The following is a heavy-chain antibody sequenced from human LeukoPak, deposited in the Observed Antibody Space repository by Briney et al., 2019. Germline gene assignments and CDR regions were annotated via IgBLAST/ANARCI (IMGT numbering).Heavy chain of an antibody. CDR1: GFTVSSNY. CDR2: IYSGGIT. D-gene: IGHD1-26*01. CDR3: AKAWRETQKDAFDI. V-gene: IGHV3-66*01. J-gene: IGHJ3*02. Sequence: GGSLRLSCAASGFTVSSNYMTWVRQAPGKGLEWVSLIYSGGITYYADSVKVRFTISRDNSKNTLYLQMNSLRAEDTAVYYCAKAWRETQKDAFDIWGQGTIVTVSS.